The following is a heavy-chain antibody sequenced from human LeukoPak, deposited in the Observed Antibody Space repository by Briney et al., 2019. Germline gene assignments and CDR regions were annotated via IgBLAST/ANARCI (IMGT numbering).Heavy chain of an antibody. J-gene: IGHJ4*02. CDR3: AKHLGYSTSSGIDY. V-gene: IGHV3-21*04. CDR1: GFTFSSYS. D-gene: IGHD6-6*01. CDR2: ISSSSSYI. Sequence: GGSLRLSCAASGFTFSSYSMNWVRQAPGKGLEWVSSISSSSSYIYYADSVKGRFTISRDNAKNTLYLQMNSLRADDTAVYYCAKHLGYSTSSGIDYWGQGTLVTVSS.